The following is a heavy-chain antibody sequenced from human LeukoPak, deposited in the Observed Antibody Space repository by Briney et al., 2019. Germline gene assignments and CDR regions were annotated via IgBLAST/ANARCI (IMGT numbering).Heavy chain of an antibody. CDR2: INHSGST. D-gene: IGHD6-13*01. Sequence: SETLSLTCAVYGGSFSGYYWSWIRQPPGKGLEWIREINHSGSTNYNPSLKSRVTISVDTSENQFSLKLSSVTAADTAVYYCARGKDSSSWYNRRNWFDPWGQGTLVTVSS. CDR3: ARGKDSSSWYNRRNWFDP. V-gene: IGHV4-34*01. J-gene: IGHJ5*02. CDR1: GGSFSGYY.